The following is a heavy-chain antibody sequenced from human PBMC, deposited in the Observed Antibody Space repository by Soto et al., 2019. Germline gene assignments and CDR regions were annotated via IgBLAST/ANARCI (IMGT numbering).Heavy chain of an antibody. CDR1: GFTFSSCA. D-gene: IGHD6-19*01. Sequence: QVQLVESGGGVVQPGRSLRLSCAASGFTFSSCAMHWVRQAPGKGLEWVAVISYDGSNKYYADSVKGRFTISRDNSKNTLYLQMNSLRAEDTAVYYCARDGYSSGWTWFDPWGQGTLVTVSS. V-gene: IGHV3-30-3*01. CDR3: ARDGYSSGWTWFDP. J-gene: IGHJ5*02. CDR2: ISYDGSNK.